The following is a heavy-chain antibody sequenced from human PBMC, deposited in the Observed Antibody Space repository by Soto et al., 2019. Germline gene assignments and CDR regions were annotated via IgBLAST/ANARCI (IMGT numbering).Heavy chain of an antibody. Sequence: EVQLLESGGGLVQPGGSLRLSCVASGFSFSNYAMSWVRQAPGKGLEWVAVISGSDGSTYYADSVKGRFTISRDNSKNTLYLQMNSLRAEDTAVYYCAKDRERDAWYEDYWGQGTLGTGSS. D-gene: IGHD6-13*01. V-gene: IGHV3-23*01. CDR1: GFSFSNYA. CDR3: AKDRERDAWYEDY. J-gene: IGHJ4*02. CDR2: ISGSDGST.